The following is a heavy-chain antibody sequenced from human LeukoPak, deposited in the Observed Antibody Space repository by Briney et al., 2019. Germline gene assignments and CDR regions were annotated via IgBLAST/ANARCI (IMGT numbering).Heavy chain of an antibody. CDR1: GYTFTSYY. CDR2: INPSGGST. CDR3: ARVPQYSNYAAVFDY. D-gene: IGHD4-11*01. Sequence: ASVKVSCKASGYTFTSYYMHWVRQAPGQGLEWMGIINPSGGSTSYAQKFQGRVTMTRDTSTSTVYMELSSLRSEDTAVYYCARVPQYSNYAAVFDYWGQGTLVTVFS. J-gene: IGHJ4*02. V-gene: IGHV1-46*01.